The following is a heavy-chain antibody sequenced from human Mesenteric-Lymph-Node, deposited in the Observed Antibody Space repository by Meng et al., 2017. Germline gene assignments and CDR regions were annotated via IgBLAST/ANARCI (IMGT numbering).Heavy chain of an antibody. CDR2: IYYTGRT. D-gene: IGHD1-26*01. CDR3: ARGKQDAWELLAY. Sequence: VSLEGAAPGLVRPSETLPLLCIVSGDFVSTNYYCSWIRQSPGKRLELIGYIYYTGRTDYNPSLKSRVTISVDTSKNQFSLRLNSVTAADTAVYYCARGKQDAWELLAYWGQGALVTVSS. V-gene: IGHV4-61*01. CDR1: GDFVSTNYY. J-gene: IGHJ4*02.